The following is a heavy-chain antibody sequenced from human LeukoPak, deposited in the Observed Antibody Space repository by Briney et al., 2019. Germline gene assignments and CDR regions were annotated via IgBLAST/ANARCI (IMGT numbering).Heavy chain of an antibody. V-gene: IGHV1-3*01. Sequence: ASVKVSCKASGYTFTSYAMHWVRQAPGQRLEWMGWINAGNGNTKYSQKFQGGVTITRDTSASTAYMELSSLRSEDTAVYYCAGEGRDGYNYLFDYWGQGTLVTVSS. D-gene: IGHD5-24*01. CDR2: INAGNGNT. CDR1: GYTFTSYA. J-gene: IGHJ4*02. CDR3: AGEGRDGYNYLFDY.